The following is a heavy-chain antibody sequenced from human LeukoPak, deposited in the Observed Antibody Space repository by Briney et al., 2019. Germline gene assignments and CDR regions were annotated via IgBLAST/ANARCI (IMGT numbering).Heavy chain of an antibody. D-gene: IGHD2-15*01. CDR2: ISSSGSIM. Sequence: GGSLRLSCAASGFTFSDYYMSWIRQAPGKGLEWVSYISSSGSIMYYADSVKGRFTISRDNAKNSLYLQMNSLRAEDTAVYYCAKSSGGSCYSSYCDYYGMDVWGQGTTVTVSS. CDR3: AKSSGGSCYSSYCDYYGMDV. V-gene: IGHV3-11*01. J-gene: IGHJ6*02. CDR1: GFTFSDYY.